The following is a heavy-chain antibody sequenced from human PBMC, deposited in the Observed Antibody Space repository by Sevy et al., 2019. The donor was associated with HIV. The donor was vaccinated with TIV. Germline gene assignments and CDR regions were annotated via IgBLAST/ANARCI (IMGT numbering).Heavy chain of an antibody. Sequence: GGSLRLSCAASGFTFGDSYMDWVRQAPGKGLEWVGRIRNKANSYTTEYASSVKGRFIISRDDSKNLLYLQMNRLKTEDTAVYYCGRCNGTTRGYYYMDVWGKGTTVTVSS. D-gene: IGHD2-2*01. V-gene: IGHV3-72*01. J-gene: IGHJ6*03. CDR1: GFTFGDSY. CDR3: GRCNGTTRGYYYMDV. CDR2: IRNKANSYTT.